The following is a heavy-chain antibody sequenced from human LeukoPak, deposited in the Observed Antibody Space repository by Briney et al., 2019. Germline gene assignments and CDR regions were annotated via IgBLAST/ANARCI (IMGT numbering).Heavy chain of an antibody. D-gene: IGHD4-17*01. J-gene: IGHJ4*02. Sequence: TGGSLRLSCAASGFTFSSYAMSWVRQAPGKGLEGVSAISGSGGSTYYADSVKGRFTISRDNSKNTLYLQMNSLRAEDTAVYYCAKHYGDYSAFDYWGQGTLVIVSS. V-gene: IGHV3-23*01. CDR3: AKHYGDYSAFDY. CDR2: ISGSGGST. CDR1: GFTFSSYA.